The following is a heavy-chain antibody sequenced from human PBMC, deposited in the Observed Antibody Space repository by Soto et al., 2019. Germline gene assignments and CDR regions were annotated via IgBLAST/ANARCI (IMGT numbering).Heavy chain of an antibody. CDR1: GFTFRESA. V-gene: IGHV3-23*01. J-gene: IGHJ4*02. Sequence: EVRLLEAGGGWKQPGGSLRLSCEASGFTFRESAWNWVRQAPGKGLGREASISDTGASTWYAESVRGRLSISRDNSKNTLYLQMNSLRGEDTAVYYCAKGRGSGWAWYFDNWGQGTLVTVSS. CDR2: ISDTGAST. CDR3: AKGRGSGWAWYFDN. D-gene: IGHD6-19*01.